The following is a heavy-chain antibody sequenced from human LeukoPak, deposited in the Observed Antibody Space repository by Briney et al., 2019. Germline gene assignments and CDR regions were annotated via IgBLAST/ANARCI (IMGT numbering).Heavy chain of an antibody. Sequence: KSSETLSLTCTVSGGSISNYYWSWIRQSAGKGLEWIGRIYTSGTTNYNPSLKSRVTMSVDTSKKQFSLKMTSVTAADTAVYYCARGGYYGPFDYWGQGTLVTVSS. D-gene: IGHD3-3*01. CDR3: ARGGYYGPFDY. V-gene: IGHV4-4*07. CDR2: IYTSGTT. CDR1: GGSISNYY. J-gene: IGHJ4*02.